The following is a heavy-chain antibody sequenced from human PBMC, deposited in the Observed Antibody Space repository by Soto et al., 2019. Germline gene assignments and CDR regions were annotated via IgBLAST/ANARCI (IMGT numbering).Heavy chain of an antibody. CDR2: ISGSSDYI. V-gene: IGHV3-21*01. CDR1: GFPFSSHS. J-gene: IGHJ4*01. Sequence: EVQLVESGGGLVKPGGSLRLACAASGFPFSSHSMFWVRQAPGKGLEWVSSISGSSDYIFYADSVKGRFTIFTDNAKNSLFLQMNSLRAEDTAMSYGARGGIILVGVTNRPLDYWGHANLVTVSS. CDR3: ARGGIILVGVTNRPLDY. D-gene: IGHD3-22*01.